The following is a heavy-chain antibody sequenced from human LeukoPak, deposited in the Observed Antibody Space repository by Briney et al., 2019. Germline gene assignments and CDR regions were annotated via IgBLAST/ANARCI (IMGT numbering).Heavy chain of an antibody. D-gene: IGHD6-19*01. CDR3: ARHRRVAGSRSGYFDY. CDR2: IFPGDSDT. CDR1: GYSFTSYW. J-gene: IGHJ4*02. Sequence: GESLKISCKGSGYSFTSYWIAWVRQMPGKGLEWMGIIFPGDSDTTYSPSFQGQVTISADKSISTAYLQWSSLKASDTAVYYCARHRRVAGSRSGYFDYWGQGTLVTVSS. V-gene: IGHV5-51*01.